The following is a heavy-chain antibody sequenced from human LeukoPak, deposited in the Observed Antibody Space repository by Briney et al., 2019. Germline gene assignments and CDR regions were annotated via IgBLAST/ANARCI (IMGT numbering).Heavy chain of an antibody. V-gene: IGHV3-48*03. CDR1: GFTLSTYE. J-gene: IGHJ3*02. D-gene: IGHD2-15*01. CDR2: ITSSGSPT. Sequence: GGSLRLSCAASGFTLSTYEMTWVRQAPGKGLEWISFITSSGSPTFYADSVKGRFTIFRDTAKNSLFLQMNNLRGEDTAVYYCARDLSSSTRAFDIWGQGTMVTVS. CDR3: ARDLSSSTRAFDI.